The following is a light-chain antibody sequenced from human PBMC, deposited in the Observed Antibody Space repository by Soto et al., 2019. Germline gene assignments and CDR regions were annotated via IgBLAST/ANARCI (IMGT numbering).Light chain of an antibody. Sequence: QSVLTQPPSASGTPGQRVAISCSGSSSNIGSYTVDWYQQLPGTAPKLLIYSDNHRPSGVPDRFSGSKSGTSASLAISGLQSEDGADYYCAAWDDSSNYVFGTGTKLTVL. CDR3: AAWDDSSNYV. J-gene: IGLJ1*01. V-gene: IGLV1-44*01. CDR2: SDN. CDR1: SSNIGSYT.